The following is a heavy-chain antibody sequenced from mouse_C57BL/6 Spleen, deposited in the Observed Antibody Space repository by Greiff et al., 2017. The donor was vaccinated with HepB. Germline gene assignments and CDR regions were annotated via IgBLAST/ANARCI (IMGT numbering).Heavy chain of an antibody. CDR2: IHPNSGST. CDR3: ESPTVGARWYFYV. D-gene: IGHD1-1*01. J-gene: IGHJ1*03. V-gene: IGHV1-64*01. CDR1: GYTFTSYW. Sequence: QVQLQQPGAELVKPGASVKLSCKASGYTFTSYWMHWVKQRPGQGLEWIGMIHPNSGSTNYNEKFKSKATLTVDKSSSTAYMQLSSLTSEDSAVFYCESPTVGARWYFYVGGTGTTVTVSS.